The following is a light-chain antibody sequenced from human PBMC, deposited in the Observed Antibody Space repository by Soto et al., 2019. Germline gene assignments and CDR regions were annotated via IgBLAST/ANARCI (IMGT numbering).Light chain of an antibody. CDR3: QQYDSSPLWT. J-gene: IGKJ1*01. V-gene: IGKV3-20*01. CDR1: QSLSSTD. Sequence: EIVLTQSPGTLSLSPGERATRACRASQSLSSTDLAWYQQKPGQAPRLLIYAASSRATGIPDRFSGSGSGTDFTLTINRLEAEDFAVYYCQQYDSSPLWTFGQGTKVEIK. CDR2: AAS.